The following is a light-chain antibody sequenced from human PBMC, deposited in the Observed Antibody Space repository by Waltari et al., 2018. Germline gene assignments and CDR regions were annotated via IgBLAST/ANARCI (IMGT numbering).Light chain of an antibody. V-gene: IGLV2-14*01. Sequence: QSALTQPASVSGSPGQSITISCTGTNSDIGYYNYVSWYQQYPGKAPKLMIFDVTRWPSGVSLRFSGSKSGNTASLTISGLQAEDEADYFCAAYTSTNTVIFGGGTKVTVL. CDR2: DVT. J-gene: IGLJ2*01. CDR3: AAYTSTNTVI. CDR1: NSDIGYYNY.